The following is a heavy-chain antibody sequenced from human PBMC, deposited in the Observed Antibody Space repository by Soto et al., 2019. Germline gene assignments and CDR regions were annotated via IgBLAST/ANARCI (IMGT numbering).Heavy chain of an antibody. CDR3: ARGVVVVPAAMGVYYYYYMDV. J-gene: IGHJ6*03. Sequence: ASVKVSCKASGYTFTSYDINWVRQATGQGLEWMGWMNPNSGNTGYAQKFQGRVTMTRNTSISTAYMELSSLRSEDTAVYYCARGVVVVPAAMGVYYYYYMDVWGKGTTVTVSS. D-gene: IGHD2-2*01. CDR1: GYTFTSYD. CDR2: MNPNSGNT. V-gene: IGHV1-8*01.